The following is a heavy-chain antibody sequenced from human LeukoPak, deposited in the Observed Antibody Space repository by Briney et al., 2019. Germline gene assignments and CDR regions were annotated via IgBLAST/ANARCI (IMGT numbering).Heavy chain of an antibody. CDR3: ARRRPYGEWRAYDI. V-gene: IGHV4-39*01. J-gene: IGHJ3*02. CDR2: IYYSGST. Sequence: PSETLSLTCTVSGGSISSSGFYWGWIRQSPGKGLEWIGSIYYSGSTTYNPSLTSRVTISVDTSKNQFSLKVSSVTAADTAVYYCARRRPYGEWRAYDIWGQGKMVTVSS. CDR1: GGSISSSGFY. D-gene: IGHD4-17*01.